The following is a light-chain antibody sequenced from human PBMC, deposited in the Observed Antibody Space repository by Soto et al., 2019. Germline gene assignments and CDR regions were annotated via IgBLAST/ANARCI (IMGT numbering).Light chain of an antibody. V-gene: IGLV4-69*01. CDR3: ETLGTGFQV. CDR1: SGHSSYA. J-gene: IGLJ2*01. CDR2: LNNDGSH. Sequence: QLVLTQPPSASASLGASVKLTCTLSSGHSSYAIAWHQNQPEQGPRYLMDLNNDGSHTKGDGIPDRFSGSSSGAGRYLIISSLQSEGEADFYCETLGTGFQVFGGGPRL.